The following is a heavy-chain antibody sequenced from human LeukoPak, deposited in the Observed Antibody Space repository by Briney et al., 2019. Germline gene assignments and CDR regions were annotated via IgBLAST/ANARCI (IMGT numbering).Heavy chain of an antibody. CDR3: ARVEWELHHPLYSGFDY. CDR2: IYHGGST. D-gene: IGHD1-26*01. Sequence: SETLSLTCTVSGGSISGSYWSWIRQPPGKGLEWIGSIYHGGSTYYNPSLKSRVTISVDTSKNQFSLKLSSVTAADTAVYYCARVEWELHHPLYSGFDYWGQGTLVTVSS. CDR1: GGSISGSY. V-gene: IGHV4-38-2*02. J-gene: IGHJ4*02.